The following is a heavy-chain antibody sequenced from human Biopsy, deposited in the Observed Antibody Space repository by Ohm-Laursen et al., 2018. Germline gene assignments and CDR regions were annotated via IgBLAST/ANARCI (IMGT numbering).Heavy chain of an antibody. V-gene: IGHV1-46*01. CDR2: INPSGSDA. D-gene: IGHD3-10*01. J-gene: IGHJ4*02. Sequence: ASVKASCKAFGYTFTNYYMHWVRQAPGQGLEWMGIINPSGSDATYAQKFQGRVTMTRDTSTSTAYMDLSSLRSEDTAVYYCAADSGSGSHFRFDYWGQGALVSVSS. CDR1: GYTFTNYY. CDR3: AADSGSGSHFRFDY.